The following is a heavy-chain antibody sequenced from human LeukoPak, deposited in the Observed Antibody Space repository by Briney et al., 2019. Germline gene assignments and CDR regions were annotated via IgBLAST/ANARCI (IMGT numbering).Heavy chain of an antibody. V-gene: IGHV3-48*01. CDR1: GFTFSSYG. CDR3: ARDGGSGSYYALYYYYYYMDV. CDR2: ISSSSSTI. D-gene: IGHD1-26*01. J-gene: IGHJ6*03. Sequence: GGSLRLSCAASGFTFSSYGMHWVRQAPGKGLEWVSYISSSSSTIYYADSVKGRFTISRDNAKNSLYLQMNSLRAEDTAVYYCARDGGSGSYYALYYYYYYMDVWGKGTTVTVSS.